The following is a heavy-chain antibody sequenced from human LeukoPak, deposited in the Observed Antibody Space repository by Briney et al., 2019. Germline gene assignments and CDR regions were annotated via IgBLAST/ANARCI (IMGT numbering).Heavy chain of an antibody. CDR2: ISISSNYI. CDR1: GFTFSRYS. J-gene: IGHJ3*02. D-gene: IGHD3-3*01. Sequence: PGGSLRLSCAASGFTFSRYSMNWVRQAPGKGLEWVSSISISSNYIYYPDSLKGRFTISRDNAKNSLYLQMNSLRAEDTAVYYCARGSRLGVVGRDAFGIWGQGTMVTVSS. CDR3: ARGSRLGVVGRDAFGI. V-gene: IGHV3-21*01.